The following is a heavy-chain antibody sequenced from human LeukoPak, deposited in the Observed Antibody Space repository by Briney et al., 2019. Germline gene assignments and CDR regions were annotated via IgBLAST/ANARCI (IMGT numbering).Heavy chain of an antibody. CDR2: ISSSASTI. CDR3: ARQLVARGNDY. D-gene: IGHD6-6*01. Sequence: PGESLRLSCADSGFTFSSYEMNWVRQAPGKGLEWVSYISSSASTIYYADSVKGRFTISRDNAKNSLYLQMNSLRAEDTAVYYCARQLVARGNDYWGQGTLVTVSS. CDR1: GFTFSSYE. V-gene: IGHV3-48*03. J-gene: IGHJ4*02.